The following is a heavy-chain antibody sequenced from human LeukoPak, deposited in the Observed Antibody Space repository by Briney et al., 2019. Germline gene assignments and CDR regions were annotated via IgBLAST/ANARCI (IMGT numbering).Heavy chain of an antibody. J-gene: IGHJ6*03. D-gene: IGHD1-14*01. Sequence: ASVKVSCKASGYTFTSYGISWVRQAPGQGLEWMGWISAYNGNTNYAQKLQGRVTMTTDTSTSTAYMELRSLRSDDTAVYYCARVVTTHPLYYYYYMDVWGKGTTVTVSS. V-gene: IGHV1-18*01. CDR3: ARVVTTHPLYYYYYMDV. CDR1: GYTFTSYG. CDR2: ISAYNGNT.